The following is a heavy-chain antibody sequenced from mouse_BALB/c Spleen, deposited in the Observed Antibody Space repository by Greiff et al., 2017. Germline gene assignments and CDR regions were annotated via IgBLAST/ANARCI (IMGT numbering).Heavy chain of an antibody. CDR3: ARAPLYGSSGYFDV. CDR2: IWAGGST. D-gene: IGHD1-1*01. J-gene: IGHJ1*01. CDR1: GFSLTSYG. Sequence: VKLMESGPGLVAPSQSLSITCTVSGFSLTSYGLHWVRQPPGKGLEWRGVIWAGGSTNYNSALMSRLSISNDNSKSQVFLKMNSLQTDDTAMYYCARAPLYGSSGYFDVWGAGTTVTVSS. V-gene: IGHV2-9*02.